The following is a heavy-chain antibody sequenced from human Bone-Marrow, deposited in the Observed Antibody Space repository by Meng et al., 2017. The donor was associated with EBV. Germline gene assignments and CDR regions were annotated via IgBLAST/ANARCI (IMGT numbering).Heavy chain of an antibody. D-gene: IGHD1-14*01. J-gene: IGHJ4*02. V-gene: IGHV3-74*01. CDR3: SRDLAGADDY. CDR1: GFPFSRYW. CDR2: LNEDGGVT. Sequence: EVQLVEAGGALVQPGGALRLSCAASGFPFSRYWMHWVRQAPWQGLMWVSRLNEDGGVTDYADSVKGRFTISRDNARNTLYLQMNNLRAEDTATYFCSRDLAGADDYWGQGTLVTVSS.